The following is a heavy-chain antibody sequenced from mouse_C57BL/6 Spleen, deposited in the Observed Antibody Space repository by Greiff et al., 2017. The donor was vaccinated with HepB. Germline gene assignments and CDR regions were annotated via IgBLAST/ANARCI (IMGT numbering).Heavy chain of an antibody. D-gene: IGHD2-4*01. CDR2: IWSGGST. CDR1: GFSLTSYG. J-gene: IGHJ4*01. Sequence: VKLQESGPGLVQPSQSLSITCTVSGFSLTSYGVHWVRQSPGKGLEWLGVIWSGGSTDYNAAFISRLSISKDNSKSQVFFKMNSLQADDTAIYCCASYDYDVYYAMDYWGQGTSVTVSS. CDR3: ASYDYDVYYAMDY. V-gene: IGHV2-2*01.